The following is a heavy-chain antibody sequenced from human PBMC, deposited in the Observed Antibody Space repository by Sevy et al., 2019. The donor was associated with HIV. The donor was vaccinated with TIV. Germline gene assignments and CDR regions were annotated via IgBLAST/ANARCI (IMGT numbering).Heavy chain of an antibody. J-gene: IGHJ4*02. CDR1: GFTFSSYW. CDR2: INSDGSST. D-gene: IGHD3-22*01. Sequence: GGSLRLSCAASGFTFSSYWMHWVRQAPGKGLVWVSRINSDGSSTSYADSVKGRFTISRDNSRNTLYLQINSLRAEDTAVYYCVKDVAYDNTYLDYWGQGTLVTVSS. CDR3: VKDVAYDNTYLDY. V-gene: IGHV3-74*01.